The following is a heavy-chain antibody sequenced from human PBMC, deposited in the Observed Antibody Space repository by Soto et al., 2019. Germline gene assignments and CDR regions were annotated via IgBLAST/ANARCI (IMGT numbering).Heavy chain of an antibody. V-gene: IGHV4-39*07. CDR1: GGSISSGGYY. J-gene: IGHJ4*02. CDR3: ARDGTYYYDSSGYY. CDR2: IYYSGST. Sequence: SETLSLTCTVSGGSISSGGYYWSWIRQHPGKGLEWIGSIYYSGSTYYNPSLKSRVTISVDTSKNQFSLKLSSVTAADTAVYYCARDGTYYYDSSGYYLGQGTLVTVSS. D-gene: IGHD3-22*01.